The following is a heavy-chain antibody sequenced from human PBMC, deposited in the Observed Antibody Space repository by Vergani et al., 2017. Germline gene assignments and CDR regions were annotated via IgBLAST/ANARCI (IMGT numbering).Heavy chain of an antibody. D-gene: IGHD6-6*01. CDR2: ISWNSNSI. Sequence: EVQLEESGGGLVLPGRSLRLSCVASGFTSAGYAMHWVRQAPGKGLEWVSGISWNSNSIGYADSVKGRFTISRDNAKNSLYLQMNSLRAEDTALYYCVEDWGTSSGGGWFDPWGQGTLVTVSS. J-gene: IGHJ5*02. CDR3: VEDWGTSSGGGWFDP. V-gene: IGHV3-9*02. CDR1: GFTSAGYA.